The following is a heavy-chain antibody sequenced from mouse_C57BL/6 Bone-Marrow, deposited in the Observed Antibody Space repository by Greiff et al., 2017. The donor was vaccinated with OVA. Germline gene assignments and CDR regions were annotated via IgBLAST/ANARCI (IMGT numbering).Heavy chain of an antibody. CDR3: ARGTDYCPVAGDY. D-gene: IGHD1-1*01. Sequence: QVQLQQPGAELVKPGASVKLSCKASGYTFTSYWMHWVKQRPGQGLEWIGMIHPYSGSTNYNEKFKSKATLTVDKSSSTAYMQLSSLTSEDSAVYYCARGTDYCPVAGDYWGQGTTLTVSS. V-gene: IGHV1-64*01. CDR1: GYTFTSYW. J-gene: IGHJ2*01. CDR2: IHPYSGST.